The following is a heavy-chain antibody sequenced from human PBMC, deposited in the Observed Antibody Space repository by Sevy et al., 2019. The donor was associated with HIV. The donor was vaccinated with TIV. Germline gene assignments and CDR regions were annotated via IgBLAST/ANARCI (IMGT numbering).Heavy chain of an antibody. J-gene: IGHJ4*02. CDR1: GFTFSSYE. D-gene: IGHD2-21*02. V-gene: IGHV3-48*03. CDR3: ARGRGDPRADCFDY. CDR2: ISSSGTTI. Sequence: GGSLRLSCEASGFTFSSYEMNWVRQAPGKGLEWVSYISSSGTTIKYADSVKGRFTISRDNAKNSLYMQMNSLRAEDTAVYYCARGRGDPRADCFDYWGQGTLVTVSS.